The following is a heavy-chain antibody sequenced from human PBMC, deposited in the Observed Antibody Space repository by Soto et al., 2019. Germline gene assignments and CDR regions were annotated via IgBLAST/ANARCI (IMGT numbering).Heavy chain of an antibody. V-gene: IGHV1-69*02. D-gene: IGHD3-10*01. J-gene: IGHJ6*03. Sequence: SVKVSCKASGGTFSSYTISWVRQAPGQGLEWMGRIIPILGIANYAQKFQGRVTITADKSTSTAYMELSSLRSEDTAVYYCASRLIGKYYYMGVWGQGTTVTVSS. CDR2: IIPILGIA. CDR1: GGTFSSYT. CDR3: ASRLIGKYYYMGV.